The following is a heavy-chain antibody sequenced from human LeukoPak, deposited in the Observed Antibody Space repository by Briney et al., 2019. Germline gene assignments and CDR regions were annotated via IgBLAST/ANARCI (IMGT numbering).Heavy chain of an antibody. CDR1: GSTFSTYG. V-gene: IGHV3-30*18. Sequence: QPGRSLRLSCAASGSTFSTYGMHWVRQAPGKGLEWVAVVSYDGSNKYYADSVKGRFTISRDNSKNTLFLQMNSLRAEDTAVYYCAKVFGNSYYYYGMDVWGQGTTVTVSS. J-gene: IGHJ6*02. CDR3: AKVFGNSYYYYGMDV. D-gene: IGHD4-23*01. CDR2: VSYDGSNK.